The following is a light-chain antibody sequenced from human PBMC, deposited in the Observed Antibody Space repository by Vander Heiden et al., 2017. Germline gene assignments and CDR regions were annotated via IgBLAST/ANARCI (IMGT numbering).Light chain of an antibody. CDR2: ANT. J-gene: IGLJ1*01. CDR1: SSNIGAGYD. V-gene: IGLV1-40*01. CDR3: QSFDNSLGCYV. Sequence: QSVLTQPPSVSRAPGHRVTISCTGSSSNIGAGYDVHWYQQFPGTAPKLLIHANTNRPSGVPDRFSGSKSGTSASLAITGLQAEDEADFYCQSFDNSLGCYVFGTGTKVTVI.